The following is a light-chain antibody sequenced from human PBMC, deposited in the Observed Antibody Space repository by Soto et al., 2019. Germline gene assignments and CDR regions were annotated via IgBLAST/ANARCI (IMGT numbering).Light chain of an antibody. V-gene: IGLV2-23*01. Sequence: SGLTQPAAVSGSPGQSITISCTGTGTDVGSHKLVSWYQQHPGKAPKLMVYEGTKRPSGVSDRFSGSKSYNTASLTISGLQAEDEGDYFCCSSSRSSPFYVFGTGTKVTVL. CDR1: GTDVGSHKL. CDR3: CSSSRSSPFYV. J-gene: IGLJ1*01. CDR2: EGT.